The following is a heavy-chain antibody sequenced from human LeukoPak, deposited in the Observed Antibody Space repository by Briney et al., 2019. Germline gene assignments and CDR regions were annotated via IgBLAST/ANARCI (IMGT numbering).Heavy chain of an antibody. CDR1: GFTFSSFA. J-gene: IGHJ4*02. D-gene: IGHD3-16*01. CDR3: ASGGTPIY. CDR2: IKQDGSEK. V-gene: IGHV3-7*01. Sequence: PGGSLRLSCAASGFTFSSFAMSWVRQAPGKGLEWVANIKQDGSEKYYVDSVKGRFTISRDNAKNSLYLQMNSLRAEDTAVYYCASGGTPIYWGQGTLVTVSS.